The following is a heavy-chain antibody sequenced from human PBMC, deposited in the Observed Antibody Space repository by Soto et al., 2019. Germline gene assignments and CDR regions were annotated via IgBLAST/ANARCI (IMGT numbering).Heavy chain of an antibody. CDR1: GFTFSTYA. Sequence: PGGSLRLSCAAAGFTFSTYAMAWVRQAPGKGLEWVSGVSASGLNTDYADPVKGRFYISRDNSKNTVSLHMNSLRAEDTAVYYCARDRGAVTGQYFDYWGQGALVTVSS. D-gene: IGHD6-19*01. J-gene: IGHJ4*02. CDR2: VSASGLNT. V-gene: IGHV3-23*01. CDR3: ARDRGAVTGQYFDY.